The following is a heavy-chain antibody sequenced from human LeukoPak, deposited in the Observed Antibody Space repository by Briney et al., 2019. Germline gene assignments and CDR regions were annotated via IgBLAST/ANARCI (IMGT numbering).Heavy chain of an antibody. Sequence: SETLSLTCTVSGGSISSSSYYWGWIRQPPGKGLEWIGSIYYSGSTYYNPSLKSRVTISVDTSKNQFSLKLSSVTAADTAVYYCARYHGSGSYPYYYYMDVWGKGTTVTISS. CDR2: IYYSGST. D-gene: IGHD3-10*01. CDR1: GGSISSSSYY. J-gene: IGHJ6*03. V-gene: IGHV4-39*07. CDR3: ARYHGSGSYPYYYYMDV.